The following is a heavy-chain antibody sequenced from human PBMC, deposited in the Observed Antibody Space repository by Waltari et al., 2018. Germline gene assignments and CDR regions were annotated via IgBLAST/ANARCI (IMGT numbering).Heavy chain of an antibody. J-gene: IGHJ4*02. CDR2: SSGYNGNT. CDR3: ARASGTVYDTPNDY. CDR1: GYTFTTYG. Sequence: VQPVQSGAEVKKPGASVKVSCKASGYTFTTYGVTWVRQAPGQGLEWMGWSSGYNGNTNYAQKLHGRGSMTTDTSKSTAYMGVRSVRSDDTAVYYCARASGTVYDTPNDYWGQGSLVTVSS. V-gene: IGHV1-18*01. D-gene: IGHD3-22*01.